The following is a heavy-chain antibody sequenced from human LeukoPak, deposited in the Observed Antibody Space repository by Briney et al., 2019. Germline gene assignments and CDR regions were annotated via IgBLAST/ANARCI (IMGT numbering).Heavy chain of an antibody. Sequence: ASVKVSCKASGGTFSSYAISWVRQAPGQGLEWMGRIIPIFGTANYAQKFQGRVTITTDESTSTAHMELSSLRSEDTAVYYCARYRDSNYGYGPYFDYWGQGTLVTVSS. CDR1: GGTFSSYA. J-gene: IGHJ4*02. CDR2: IIPIFGTA. D-gene: IGHD4-11*01. CDR3: ARYRDSNYGYGPYFDY. V-gene: IGHV1-69*05.